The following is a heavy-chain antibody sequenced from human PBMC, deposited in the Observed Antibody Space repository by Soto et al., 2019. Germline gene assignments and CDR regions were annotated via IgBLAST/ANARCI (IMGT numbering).Heavy chain of an antibody. J-gene: IGHJ6*02. CDR3: ARERERSSWYKVYYYGMDV. V-gene: IGHV3-48*02. CDR2: ISSSSSTI. D-gene: IGHD6-13*01. CDR1: GFTFSSYS. Sequence: EVQLVESGGGLVQPGGSLRLSCAASGFTFSSYSMNWVRQAPGKGLEWVSYISSSSSTIYYADSVKGRFTISRDNAKNSLYLQMNSLRQEDTAVYYCARERERSSWYKVYYYGMDVWGQGTTVTVSS.